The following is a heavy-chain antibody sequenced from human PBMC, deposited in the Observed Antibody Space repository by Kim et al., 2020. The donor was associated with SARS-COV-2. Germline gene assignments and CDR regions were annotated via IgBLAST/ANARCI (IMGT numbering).Heavy chain of an antibody. CDR3: ARGANTLSAFDL. V-gene: IGHV1-2*02. J-gene: IGHJ3*01. Sequence: KNAGRLQGRVPMTRDTSNSTVYLELSRLKSDDTAVYYCARGANTLSAFDLWGQGTMVTVSS.